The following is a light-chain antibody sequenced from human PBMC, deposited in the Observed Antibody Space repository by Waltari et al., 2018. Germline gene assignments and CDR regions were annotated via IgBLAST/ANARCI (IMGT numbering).Light chain of an antibody. CDR3: QQYNNWAPFT. CDR1: QSISSN. J-gene: IGKJ2*01. Sequence: EIVMTQSPATLSVSTGERATLSCKASQSISSNLAWYLQKPGQAPRLLIYGASTRATGISARFSGSGSGTEFTLTISSLQSEDFAVYYCQQYNNWAPFTFGQGTKLEIK. CDR2: GAS. V-gene: IGKV3-15*01.